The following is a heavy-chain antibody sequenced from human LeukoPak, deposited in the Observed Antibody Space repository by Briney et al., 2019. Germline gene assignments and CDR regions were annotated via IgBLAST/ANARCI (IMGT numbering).Heavy chain of an antibody. Sequence: TGGSLRLSCVASGFTFSRYGMHWVRQAPGKGLGWVAVLWYDGSVKHYADTVKGRFTISRDNSKNTLYLHMDSLRVEDTAVYFCARDYTFYYDTTFFDYWGQGTLVTVSS. CDR1: GFTFSRYG. CDR2: LWYDGSVK. J-gene: IGHJ4*02. V-gene: IGHV3-33*01. D-gene: IGHD3-16*01. CDR3: ARDYTFYYDTTFFDY.